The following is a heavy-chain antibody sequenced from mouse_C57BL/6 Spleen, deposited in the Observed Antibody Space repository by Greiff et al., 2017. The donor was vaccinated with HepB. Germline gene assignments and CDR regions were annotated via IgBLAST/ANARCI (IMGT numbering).Heavy chain of an antibody. Sequence: DVHLVESGGGLVQPGGSLKLSCAASGFTFSDYYMYWVRQTPEKRLEWVAYISNGGGSTYYPDTVKGRFTISRDNAKNTLYLQMSRLKSEDTAMYYCARHGDGYPYAMDYWGQGTSVTVSS. J-gene: IGHJ4*01. CDR3: ARHGDGYPYAMDY. CDR1: GFTFSDYY. CDR2: ISNGGGST. D-gene: IGHD2-3*01. V-gene: IGHV5-12*01.